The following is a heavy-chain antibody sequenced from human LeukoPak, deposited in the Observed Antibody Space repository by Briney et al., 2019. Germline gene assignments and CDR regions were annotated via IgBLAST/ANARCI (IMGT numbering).Heavy chain of an antibody. Sequence: ASVKVSCKASGYTFTSYGISWVRQAPGQGLEWMGLISAYNGNTNYAQKLQGRVTMTTDTSTSTAYMELRSLRSDDTAVYYCARDKDFWSGSSYYYYGMDVWGQGTTVTVSS. CDR1: GYTFTSYG. D-gene: IGHD3-3*01. CDR2: ISAYNGNT. V-gene: IGHV1-18*01. CDR3: ARDKDFWSGSSYYYYGMDV. J-gene: IGHJ6*02.